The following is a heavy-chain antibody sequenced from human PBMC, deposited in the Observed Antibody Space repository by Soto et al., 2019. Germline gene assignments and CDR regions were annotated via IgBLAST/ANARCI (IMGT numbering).Heavy chain of an antibody. CDR2: IYFSGST. CDR1: GVSISSSSYY. CDR3: ARHGSY. V-gene: IGHV4-39*01. Sequence: QLQLQESGPGLVKPSETLSLTCTVSGVSISSSSYYWGWIRQTPGKGLEWIGTIYFSGSTYYNPSLKSRVTISVDRSKNQFSLNLTSVTAADTALYYCARHGSYWGPETLVTVSS. J-gene: IGHJ4*02.